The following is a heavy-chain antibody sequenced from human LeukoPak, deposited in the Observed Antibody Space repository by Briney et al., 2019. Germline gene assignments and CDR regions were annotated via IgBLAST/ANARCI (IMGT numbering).Heavy chain of an antibody. Sequence: GGSLRLSCTVSGFTFGNYAMTWVRQGPGKGLESVSSASTDGTPYYPNSVKGRFTISRDNSKSTLYLRMNSLRAEDTAVYYCAKLRHGGYYSYMDVWGKGTTVTVSS. J-gene: IGHJ6*03. V-gene: IGHV3-23*01. CDR3: AKLRHGGYYSYMDV. CDR2: ASTDGTP. CDR1: GFTFGNYA. D-gene: IGHD2-21*01.